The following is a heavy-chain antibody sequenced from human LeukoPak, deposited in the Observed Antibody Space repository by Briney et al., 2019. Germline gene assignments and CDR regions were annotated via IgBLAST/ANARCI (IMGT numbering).Heavy chain of an antibody. CDR1: GYNFKTHA. V-gene: IGHV1-18*01. CDR2: ISGYNGDT. D-gene: IGHD3-3*01. CDR3: ARFWVFGADTSPPYHQGMDL. Sequence: ASVKVSCQTSGYNFKTHAVSWVRQVPGQGLGWMGWISGYNGDTAFAQKFQGRVTMTKDTSTTTAYMELRSLTSDDTAVYYCARFWVFGADTSPPYHQGMDLWGRGTTVTVSS. J-gene: IGHJ6*02.